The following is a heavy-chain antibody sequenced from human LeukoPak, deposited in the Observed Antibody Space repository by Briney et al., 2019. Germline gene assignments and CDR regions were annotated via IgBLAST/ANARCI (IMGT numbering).Heavy chain of an antibody. D-gene: IGHD3-10*01. V-gene: IGHV3-30-3*01. CDR1: GSTFSSYA. Sequence: GGSLRLSCAASGSTFSSYAMYWVRQAPGKGLEWVAVISYDGSNKYYADSVKGRFTISRDNPKNTLYLQMNSLRAEDTAVYYCARPRSYYYYYYGMDVWGQGTTVTVSS. J-gene: IGHJ6*02. CDR3: ARPRSYYYYYYGMDV. CDR2: ISYDGSNK.